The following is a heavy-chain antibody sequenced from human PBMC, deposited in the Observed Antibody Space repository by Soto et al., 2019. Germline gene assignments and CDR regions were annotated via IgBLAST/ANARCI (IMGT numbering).Heavy chain of an antibody. CDR1: GFTFSSYS. CDR2: ISSSSSTI. J-gene: IGHJ6*02. CDR3: ASSYSSSWYVIYYYGMDV. D-gene: IGHD6-13*01. Sequence: GGSLRLSCAASGFTFSSYSMNWVRQAPGKGLEWVSYISSSSSTIYYADSVKGRFTISRDNAKNSLYLQMNSLRDEDTAVYYCASSYSSSWYVIYYYGMDVWGQGTTVTVSS. V-gene: IGHV3-48*02.